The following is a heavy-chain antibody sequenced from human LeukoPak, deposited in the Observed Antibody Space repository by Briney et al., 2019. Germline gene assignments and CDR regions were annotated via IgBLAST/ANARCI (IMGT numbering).Heavy chain of an antibody. V-gene: IGHV1-18*01. CDR1: GYTFTSYG. J-gene: IGHJ3*02. D-gene: IGHD6-13*01. CDR3: ATEQQLPGGAFDI. CDR2: ISAYNGNT. Sequence: GASVKVSCKASGYTFTSYGISWVRQAPGQGLEWMGWISAYNGNTNYAQKFQGRVTITADKSTSTAYMELSSLRSEDTAVYYCATEQQLPGGAFDIWGQGTMVTVSS.